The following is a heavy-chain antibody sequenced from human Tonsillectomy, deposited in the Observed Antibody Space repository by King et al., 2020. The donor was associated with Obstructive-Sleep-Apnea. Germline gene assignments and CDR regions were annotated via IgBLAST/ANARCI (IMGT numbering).Heavy chain of an antibody. D-gene: IGHD3-16*01. V-gene: IGHV4-59*01. CDR2: ISDPGRP. Sequence: QLQESGPGLVKPSEILSLTCSVSGGSSSTYFWSWMRQPPGKRLEWIGYISDPGRPTYNPSPKSRVTISVDTSKNQFSLKVTSVTAADTAVYYCARSSHSTDLGNFDSWGQGTQVTVSS. CDR3: ARSSHSTDLGNFDS. J-gene: IGHJ4*02. CDR1: GGSSSTYF.